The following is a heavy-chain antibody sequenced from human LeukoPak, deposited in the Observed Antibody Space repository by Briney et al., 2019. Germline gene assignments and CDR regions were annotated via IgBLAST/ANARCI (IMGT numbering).Heavy chain of an antibody. CDR3: ARNARVSYCSGGSCYSRWFDP. V-gene: IGHV4-30-2*01. Sequence: SETLSLTCAVSGGSISSGGYSWSWIRQPPGKGLEWIGYIYHSGSTYYNPSLKSRVTMSVDTSKNQFSLKLSSVTAADTAVYYCARNARVSYCSGGSCYSRWFDPWGQGTLVTVSS. D-gene: IGHD2-15*01. J-gene: IGHJ5*02. CDR1: GGSISSGGYS. CDR2: IYHSGST.